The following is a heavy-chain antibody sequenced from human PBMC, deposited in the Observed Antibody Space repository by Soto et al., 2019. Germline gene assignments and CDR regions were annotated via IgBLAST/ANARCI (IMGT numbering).Heavy chain of an antibody. V-gene: IGHV3-30*18. CDR2: ISYDGSNK. D-gene: IGHD4-17*01. Sequence: PGGSLRLSCAASGFTFSSYGMHWVRQAPGKGLEWVAVISYDGSNKYYADSVKGRFTISRDNSKNTLYLQMNSLRAEDTAVYYCANDYGDYAFDYWGQGTLVTVSS. CDR1: GFTFSSYG. J-gene: IGHJ4*02. CDR3: ANDYGDYAFDY.